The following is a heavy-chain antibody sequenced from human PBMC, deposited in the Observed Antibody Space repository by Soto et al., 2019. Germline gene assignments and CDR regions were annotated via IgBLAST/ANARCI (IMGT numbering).Heavy chain of an antibody. CDR2: ILVDGRT. V-gene: IGHV3-23*01. CDR1: VFICSSYA. CDR3: AKATATGGGALDI. J-gene: IGHJ3*02. Sequence: PGWSLRLSCAASVFICSSYAMSWVRQAPGKGLEWVSTILVDGRTLYVDSVKGRFTISRDSSQNTVCRRMNSLTAGDAALYHRAKATATGGGALDICGQGTVVTVSS. D-gene: IGHD2-8*02.